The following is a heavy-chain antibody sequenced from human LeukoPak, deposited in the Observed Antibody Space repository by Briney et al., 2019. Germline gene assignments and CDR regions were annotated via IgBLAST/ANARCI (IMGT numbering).Heavy chain of an antibody. CDR3: ARSITSSWYGDFQH. Sequence: SETLSLTCTVSGGSISSYYWSWIRQPPGKGLEWMGYIYHSGRTNYNPSLKSRVTISVDTSKNVFSLRLSSVTAADTAVYYCARSITSSWYGDFQHWGQGTLVTVSS. J-gene: IGHJ1*01. V-gene: IGHV4-59*01. D-gene: IGHD6-13*01. CDR2: IYHSGRT. CDR1: GGSISSYY.